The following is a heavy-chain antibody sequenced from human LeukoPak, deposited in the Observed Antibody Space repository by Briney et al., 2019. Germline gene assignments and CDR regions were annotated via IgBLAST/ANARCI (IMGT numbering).Heavy chain of an antibody. CDR1: GGSISSSSYY. J-gene: IGHJ5*02. Sequence: SETLSLTCTVSGGSISSSSYYWGWVRQPPGKALEWIGNNSPSLKSRVTISLDTSRNQFSLKLNSVTAADTAVYYCARGGYYGSGNDFRFDPWGQGTLVTVPS. D-gene: IGHD3-10*01. V-gene: IGHV4-39*07. CDR3: ARGGYYGSGNDFRFDP.